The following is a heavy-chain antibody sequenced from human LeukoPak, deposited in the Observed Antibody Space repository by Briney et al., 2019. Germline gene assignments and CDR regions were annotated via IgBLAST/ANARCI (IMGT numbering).Heavy chain of an antibody. CDR2: ISSSSSYT. CDR1: GFTFSDYY. CDR3: AATYYYDGSGDY. D-gene: IGHD3-22*01. Sequence: GGSLRLSCAASGFTFSDYYMSWIRQAPGKGLEWVSYISSSSSYTNYADSVKGRFTISGDNAKNSLYLQMNSLRAEDTAVYYCAATYYYDGSGDYWGQGTLVTVSS. V-gene: IGHV3-11*06. J-gene: IGHJ4*02.